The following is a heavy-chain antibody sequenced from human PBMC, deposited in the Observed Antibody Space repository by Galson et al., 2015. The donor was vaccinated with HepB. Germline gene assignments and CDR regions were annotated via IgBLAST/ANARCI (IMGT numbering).Heavy chain of an antibody. CDR2: IRENGGTT. CDR3: ARESPLGETNWFDP. Sequence: SLRLSCAASGFTFSSYAMSWVRQAPGKGLEWVSAIRENGGTTYYAVSVKGRFTISRDNSKNTLFLQMSSLRAEDTAVYYCARESPLGETNWFDPWGQGTLVTVSS. J-gene: IGHJ5*02. CDR1: GFTFSSYA. V-gene: IGHV3-23*01. D-gene: IGHD3-10*01.